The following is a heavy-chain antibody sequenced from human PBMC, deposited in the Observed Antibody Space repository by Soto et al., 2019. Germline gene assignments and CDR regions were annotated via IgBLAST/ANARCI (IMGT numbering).Heavy chain of an antibody. D-gene: IGHD5-12*01. V-gene: IGHV4-31*03. Sequence: SETLSLTCTVSGASISSGRSYWSWIRQHPGKGLEWIGYMFYSGSTYDHPSLKSRVNISADTSKNQFSLRLTSVTPADTAVYYCARDNGYGHFDSWGQGTLVTVSS. CDR1: GASISSGRSY. J-gene: IGHJ4*02. CDR2: MFYSGST. CDR3: ARDNGYGHFDS.